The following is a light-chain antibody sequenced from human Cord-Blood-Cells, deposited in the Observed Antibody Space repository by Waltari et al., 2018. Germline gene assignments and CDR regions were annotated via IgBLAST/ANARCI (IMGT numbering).Light chain of an antibody. CDR2: DVS. CDR1: SSDVVGYNN. V-gene: IGLV2-14*03. J-gene: IGLJ3*02. CDR3: SSYTSSSTWV. Sequence: QSALTQPASVSGSPGPSITISCTGTSSDVVGYNNVSWYQQHPGKAPKLMIYDVSNLPSGVSNRFSGSKSGNTASLTISGLQAEDEADYYCSSYTSSSTWVFGGGTKLTVL.